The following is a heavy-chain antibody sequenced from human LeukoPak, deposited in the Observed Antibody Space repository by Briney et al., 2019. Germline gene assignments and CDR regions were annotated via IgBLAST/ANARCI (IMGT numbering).Heavy chain of an antibody. CDR3: EKDSGRLAALVRGVIPRNY. V-gene: IGHV3-53*05. J-gene: IGHJ4*02. D-gene: IGHD3-10*01. Sequence: GGSLRLSCAASGFTVSSNYMSWVRQAPGKGLEGVLVIYSGCSTYYADSVKGRFTISRDNSKNTLYLQMNSLRAEDTDVYYCEKDSGRLAALVRGVIPRNYWGQGTLVTVSS. CDR2: IYSGCST. CDR1: GFTVSSNY.